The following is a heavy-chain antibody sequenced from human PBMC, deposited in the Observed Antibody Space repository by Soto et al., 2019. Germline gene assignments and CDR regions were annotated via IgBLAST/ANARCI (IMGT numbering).Heavy chain of an antibody. Sequence: PSETLSITCTVPGGSISSYYWSWIRQPPGKGLEWIGYIYYSGNTNYNPSLKSRVTISVDTSKNQFSLKLSSVTAADTAVYYCARHEWSPNGLYYCDYWGQGTLVTVS. CDR1: GGSISSYY. CDR3: ARHEWSPNGLYYCDY. D-gene: IGHD3-3*01. CDR2: IYYSGNT. V-gene: IGHV4-59*08. J-gene: IGHJ4*02.